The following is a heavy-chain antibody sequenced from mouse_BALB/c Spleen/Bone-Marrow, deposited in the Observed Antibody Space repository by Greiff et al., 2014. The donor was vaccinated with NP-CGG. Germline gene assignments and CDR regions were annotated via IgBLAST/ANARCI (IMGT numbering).Heavy chain of an antibody. V-gene: IGHV5-6*01. CDR3: ARHQRYYAMDY. J-gene: IGHJ4*01. CDR2: ISSGGSNT. CDR1: GFTFSSYG. Sequence: VQLKESGGDLVKPGGSLKLSCAASGFTFSSYGMSWGRQTPDKRLEWVATISSGGSNTYYPDSVKGRFTISRDNAKNTLYLQMISLKSEDTAMYYCARHQRYYAMDYWGQGTSVTVSS.